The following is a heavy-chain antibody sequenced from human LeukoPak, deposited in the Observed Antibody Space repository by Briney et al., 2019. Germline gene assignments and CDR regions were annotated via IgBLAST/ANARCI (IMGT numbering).Heavy chain of an antibody. V-gene: IGHV3-30*02. J-gene: IGHJ5*02. CDR2: IRHDGSDK. Sequence: GGSLRLSCAASGFTFSKYGMHWVRQAPGKGLEWVAFIRHDGSDKYYIDSVKDRFIISRDNSKNTLYLQMDSLRTEDTAVYYCATEFNYYGSGSYSWGQGTLVTVSS. D-gene: IGHD3-10*01. CDR1: GFTFSKYG. CDR3: ATEFNYYGSGSYS.